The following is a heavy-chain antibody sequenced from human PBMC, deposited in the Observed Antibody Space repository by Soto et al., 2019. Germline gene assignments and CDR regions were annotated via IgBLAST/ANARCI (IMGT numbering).Heavy chain of an antibody. V-gene: IGHV1-3*01. CDR2: INAGNGNT. CDR1: GYTLISYA. CDR3: ARDPGYSYGYN. J-gene: IGHJ4*02. Sequence: ASVKVSCTDSGYTLISYAMNWVRQAPGQRLEWMGWINAGNGNTKYSQKFQGRVTITRDTSASTGYMELSSLRSEDTAVYYCARDPGYSYGYNWGQGTLVTVSS. D-gene: IGHD5-18*01.